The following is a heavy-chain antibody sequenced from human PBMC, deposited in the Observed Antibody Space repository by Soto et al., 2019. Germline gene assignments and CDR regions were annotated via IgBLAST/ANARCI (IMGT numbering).Heavy chain of an antibody. CDR1: GGSISSGDYY. J-gene: IGHJ3*02. CDR2: IYYSGST. CDR3: ARGGQKYYYDSSGYYQNHRPTHGSAFDI. Sequence: SETLSLTCTVSGGSISSGDYYWSWIRQPPGKGLEWIGYIYYSGSTYYNPSLKSRVTISVDTSKNQFSLKLSSVTAADTAVYYCARGGQKYYYDSSGYYQNHRPTHGSAFDIWGQGTMVTVSS. D-gene: IGHD3-22*01. V-gene: IGHV4-30-4*01.